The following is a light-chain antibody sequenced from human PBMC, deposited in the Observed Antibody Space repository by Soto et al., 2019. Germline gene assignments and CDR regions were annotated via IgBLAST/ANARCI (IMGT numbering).Light chain of an antibody. CDR3: SSYSSTATLEV. V-gene: IGLV2-14*01. CDR2: EVS. Sequence: QSVLTQPASVSGSPGQSVTISCTGTSIDIGNYDFVSWYQQHPGKAPKLMIYEVSNRPSGVSHRFSGSKSGNTASLTISGLQAEDEADYYCSSYSSTATLEVFGGGTKLTVL. J-gene: IGLJ3*02. CDR1: SIDIGNYDF.